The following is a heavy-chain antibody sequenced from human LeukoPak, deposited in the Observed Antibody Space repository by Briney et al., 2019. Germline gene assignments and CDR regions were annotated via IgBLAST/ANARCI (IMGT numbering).Heavy chain of an antibody. D-gene: IGHD6-6*01. CDR1: GGSISNYY. J-gene: IGHJ4*02. V-gene: IGHV4-4*07. CDR2: IYTSGST. CDR3: ARYIPARPGFDY. Sequence: SETLSLTCTVSGGSISNYYWSWIRQPAGKGLEWIGRIYTSGSTNYNPSLKSRVTMSVDTSKNQFSLKLSSVTVADTAVYYCARYIPARPGFDYWGQGTLVTVSS.